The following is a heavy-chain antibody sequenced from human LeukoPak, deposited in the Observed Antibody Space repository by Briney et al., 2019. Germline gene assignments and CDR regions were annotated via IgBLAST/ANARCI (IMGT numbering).Heavy chain of an antibody. Sequence: GGSLRLSCAASGFTFSSYGMHWVRQAPGKGLEWVAVIWYDGSNKYYADSVKGRFTISRDNSKNTLYLQMNSLRAEDTAVYYCARDGSMVTPAFDIWGQGTMVTVSS. J-gene: IGHJ3*02. D-gene: IGHD4-23*01. V-gene: IGHV3-33*01. CDR2: IWYDGSNK. CDR1: GFTFSSYG. CDR3: ARDGSMVTPAFDI.